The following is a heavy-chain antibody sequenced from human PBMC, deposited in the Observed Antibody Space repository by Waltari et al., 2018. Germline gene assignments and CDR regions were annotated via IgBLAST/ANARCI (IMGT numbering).Heavy chain of an antibody. D-gene: IGHD5-12*01. CDR3: AREPWRWLQFSEDWYFDL. CDR1: GYTFTSYA. CDR2: INPNTGNP. J-gene: IGHJ2*01. Sequence: QVQLVQSGSELKKPGASVKVSCKASGYTFTSYAMNWVRQAPGQGLERMGWINPNTGNPPYAQGFTGRFVFSLDTSVSTAYLQISSLKAEDTAVYYCAREPWRWLQFSEDWYFDLWGRGTLVTVSS. V-gene: IGHV7-4-1*02.